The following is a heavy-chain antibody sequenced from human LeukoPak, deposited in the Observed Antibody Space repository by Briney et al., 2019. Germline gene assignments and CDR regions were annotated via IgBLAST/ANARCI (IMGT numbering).Heavy chain of an antibody. D-gene: IGHD1-26*01. Sequence: GGSLRLSCAASGFTFSSYAMSWVRQAPGKGLEWVSVIYSGGNTYYADSVKGRFTISRDNTKNTLYLQMNSLRADDTAVYYCARDVGFIVGATPGAFDIWGQGTMVTVSS. CDR1: GFTFSSYA. J-gene: IGHJ3*02. CDR2: IYSGGNT. V-gene: IGHV3-66*01. CDR3: ARDVGFIVGATPGAFDI.